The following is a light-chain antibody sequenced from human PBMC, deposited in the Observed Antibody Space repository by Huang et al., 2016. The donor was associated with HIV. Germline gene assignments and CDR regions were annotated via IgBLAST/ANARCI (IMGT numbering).Light chain of an antibody. CDR1: QPIGNF. Sequence: DIQMTQSPASLSASVGDRVTITCRTSQPIGNFLNWYQQRPGKAPNLLIYAASTLQSWAPSRFSGTGSGTDFSLTIDSLQPEDFATYFCQQSHNTPWTFGRGAKV. J-gene: IGKJ1*01. V-gene: IGKV1-39*01. CDR2: AAS. CDR3: QQSHNTPWT.